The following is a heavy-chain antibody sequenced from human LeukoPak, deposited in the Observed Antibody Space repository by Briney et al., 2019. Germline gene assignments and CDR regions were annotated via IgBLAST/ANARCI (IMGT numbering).Heavy chain of an antibody. V-gene: IGHV3-30-3*01. J-gene: IGHJ4*02. CDR2: VSYDGTYK. D-gene: IGHD6-13*01. CDR1: GFRFSSHP. CDR3: ARDLTQLALFDY. Sequence: GTSLRLSCAASGFRFSSHPMHWVRQAPGKGLEWVAVVSYDGTYKYYADSVKGRFTISRDNSKNTLFLQMNSLRPEDTAVYFCARDLTQLALFDYWGQGTLVTVSS.